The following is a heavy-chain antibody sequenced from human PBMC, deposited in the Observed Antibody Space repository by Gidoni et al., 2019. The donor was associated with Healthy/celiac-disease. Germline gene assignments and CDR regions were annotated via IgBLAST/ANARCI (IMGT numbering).Heavy chain of an antibody. J-gene: IGHJ5*02. V-gene: IGHV1-69*01. CDR2: IIPIFGTA. Sequence: KKPGSSVKVSCKASGGTFSSYAISWVRQAPGQGLEWMGGIIPIFGTANYAQKFQGRVTITADESTSTAYMELSSLRSEDTAVYYCASLLNDGSGYYPNDWFDPWGQGTLVTVSS. D-gene: IGHD3-22*01. CDR3: ASLLNDGSGYYPNDWFDP. CDR1: GGTFSSYA.